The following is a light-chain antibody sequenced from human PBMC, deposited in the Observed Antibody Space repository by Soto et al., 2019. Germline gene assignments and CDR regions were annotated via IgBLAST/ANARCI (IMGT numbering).Light chain of an antibody. V-gene: IGKV3-15*01. J-gene: IGKJ5*01. CDR1: QPVNNN. Sequence: IVMTQSPATLSVSPGDRVTLSCRSSQPVNNNLAWYQHKPGQAPRLLIYGASTRATGISARFSGGGSGTEFTLTISSLQSEYFALYFCQQYEKWPPSITFGQGTRLEIK. CDR3: QQYEKWPPSIT. CDR2: GAS.